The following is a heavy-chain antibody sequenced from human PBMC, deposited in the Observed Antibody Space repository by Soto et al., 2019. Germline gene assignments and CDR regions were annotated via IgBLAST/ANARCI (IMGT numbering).Heavy chain of an antibody. CDR3: ASDDYDILTGYSRYYFDY. CDR1: GYTFTSYY. CDR2: INPSGGST. V-gene: IGHV1-46*03. J-gene: IGHJ4*02. D-gene: IGHD3-9*01. Sequence: ASVKVSCKASGYTFTSYYMHWVRQAPGQGLEWMGIINPSGGSTSYAQKFQGRVTMTRDTSTSTVYMELSSLRSEDTAVYYCASDDYDILTGYSRYYFDYWGQGTLVTVSS.